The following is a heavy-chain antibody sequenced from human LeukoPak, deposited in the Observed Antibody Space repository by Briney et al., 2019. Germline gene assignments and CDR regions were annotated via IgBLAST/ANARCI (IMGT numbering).Heavy chain of an antibody. CDR2: IYASGSS. J-gene: IGHJ4*02. CDR1: GGSMNSFY. D-gene: IGHD2-2*01. V-gene: IGHV4-4*07. CDR3: ARGWCSTTTCYFPDY. Sequence: SETLSLTCTVSGGSMNSFYWSWIRQPAGKGLEWIGRIYASGSSNYNPSLKSRLTISIDNSKNQFSLKLTSVAAADTAVYYCARGWCSTTTCYFPDYWGQGTLVTVSS.